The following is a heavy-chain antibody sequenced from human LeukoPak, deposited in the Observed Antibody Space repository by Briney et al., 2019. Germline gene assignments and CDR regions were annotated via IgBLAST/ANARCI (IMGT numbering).Heavy chain of an antibody. D-gene: IGHD1-26*01. Sequence: KSSETLSLTCSVSDGSINSYYWNWIRRPPGKGLEWIGYIYYNGNTNYSPSLKSRVTMSVDTSKNLFSRKVSSVTAADTAVYYCARGRSNYYGMDVWGQGTTVTVSS. CDR1: DGSINSYY. V-gene: IGHV4-59*01. CDR2: IYYNGNT. CDR3: ARGRSNYYGMDV. J-gene: IGHJ6*02.